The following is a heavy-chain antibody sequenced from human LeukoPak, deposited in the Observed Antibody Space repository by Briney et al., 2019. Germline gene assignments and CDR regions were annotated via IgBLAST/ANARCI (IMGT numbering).Heavy chain of an antibody. CDR3: ARADRPNWYFDL. Sequence: LSGGSLRLSGTASGFTFSSYSMHWVRQAPGKGLVWVSRINSDGSSTSYADSVKGRFTISRDNAKNTLYLQMNSLRAKDTAMYYCARADRPNWYFDLWGRGTLVTVSS. CDR2: INSDGSST. CDR1: GFTFSSYS. V-gene: IGHV3-74*01. J-gene: IGHJ2*01.